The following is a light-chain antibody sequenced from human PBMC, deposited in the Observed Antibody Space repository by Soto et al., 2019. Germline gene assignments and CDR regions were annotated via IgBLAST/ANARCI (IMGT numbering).Light chain of an antibody. CDR3: QQYGSSLYT. Sequence: EIVLTQSPGTLSLSPGERATLSCRASQSVSSSYLAWYQQKPGQAPRLLIYGASSRATGIPDRFSGSGSGTDFTLTIGRLEPEDFAVYYCQQYGSSLYTVGQGTKLEIK. CDR1: QSVSSSY. CDR2: GAS. V-gene: IGKV3-20*01. J-gene: IGKJ2*01.